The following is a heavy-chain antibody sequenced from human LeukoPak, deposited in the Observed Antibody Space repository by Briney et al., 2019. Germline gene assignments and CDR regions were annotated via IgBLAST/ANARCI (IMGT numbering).Heavy chain of an antibody. V-gene: IGHV4-39*01. Sequence: PSETLSLTCTVSGGSISSSSYYWGWIRQPPGKGLEWIGSIYYSGSTYYNPSLKSRVTISVDTSKNQFSLKLSSVTAADTAVYYCARPSTAMVIDYWGQGTLVTVSS. J-gene: IGHJ4*02. CDR3: ARPSTAMVIDY. CDR2: IYYSGST. CDR1: GGSISSSSYY. D-gene: IGHD5-18*01.